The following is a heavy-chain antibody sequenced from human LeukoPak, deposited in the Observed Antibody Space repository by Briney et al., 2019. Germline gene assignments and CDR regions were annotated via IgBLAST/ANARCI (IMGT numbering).Heavy chain of an antibody. CDR1: GGSISSYY. D-gene: IGHD2-15*01. CDR3: ARCSGGSCRRGGAFDI. J-gene: IGHJ3*02. V-gene: IGHV4-59*08. Sequence: SETLSLTCTVSGGSISSYYWSWIRQPPGKGLEWIGYIYYSGSTNHNPSLKSRVTISVDTSKNQFSLKLSSVTAADTAVYYCARCSGGSCRRGGAFDIWGQGTMVTVSS. CDR2: IYYSGST.